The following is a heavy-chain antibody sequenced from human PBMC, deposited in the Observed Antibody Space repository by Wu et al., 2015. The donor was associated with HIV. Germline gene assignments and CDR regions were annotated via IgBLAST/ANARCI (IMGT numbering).Heavy chain of an antibody. CDR3: ARAHYYGSGRPTGLYYAMDE. CDR1: GYTFAIYD. D-gene: IGHD3-10*01. Sequence: QLVQSGAEVKKPGASVEVSCKASGYTFAIYDINWVRQAAGQGLEWMGWMNPNSGNTGYAEKFQYRIIMTRDTSTSTAYMELSFLNSEDTAVYYCARAHYYGSGRPTGLYYAMDEWGQGTTVTVSS. V-gene: IGHV1-8*01. CDR2: MNPNSGNT. J-gene: IGHJ6*02.